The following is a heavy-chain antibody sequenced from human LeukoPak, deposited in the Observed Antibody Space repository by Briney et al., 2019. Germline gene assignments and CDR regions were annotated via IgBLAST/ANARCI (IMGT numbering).Heavy chain of an antibody. CDR2: ISGSGGT. J-gene: IGHJ3*02. CDR1: GFTFSSYV. CDR3: AKGSGGRGTAFDI. D-gene: IGHD3-10*01. V-gene: IGHV3-23*01. Sequence: TGGSLRLSCAASGFTFSSYVMSWVRQAPGKGLAWVSAISGSGGTYYADSVKGRFTISRDNSKNTMYLQMNSLRAEDTAVYYCAKGSGGRGTAFDIWGQGTMVTVSS.